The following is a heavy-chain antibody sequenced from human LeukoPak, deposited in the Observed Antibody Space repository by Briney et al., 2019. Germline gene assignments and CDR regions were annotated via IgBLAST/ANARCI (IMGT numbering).Heavy chain of an antibody. V-gene: IGHV3-74*01. CDR2: INSDGSST. CDR1: GFTFSSYW. Sequence: GESLKISCAASGFTFSSYWMHWVRQAPGKGLVWVSRINSDGSSTSYADSVKGRFTISRDNAKNTLYLQMNSLRAEDTAVYYCARAGVSVRRAFDIWGQGTMVTVSS. D-gene: IGHD5/OR15-5a*01. CDR3: ARAGVSVRRAFDI. J-gene: IGHJ3*02.